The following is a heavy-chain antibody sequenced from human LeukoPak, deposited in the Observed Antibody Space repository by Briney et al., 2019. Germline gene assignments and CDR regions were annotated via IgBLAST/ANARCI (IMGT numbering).Heavy chain of an antibody. J-gene: IGHJ4*02. CDR2: IRSKAYGGTT. CDR1: GFTFGDYA. CDR3: TRDSVSYWPLGVDY. Sequence: GGSLRLSCTASGFTFGDYAMSWFRQAPGKGLEWVGFIRSKAYGGTTEYAASVKGRFTISRDDSKSIAYLQMNSLKTEDTAVYYCTRDSVSYWPLGVDYWGQGTLVTVSS. V-gene: IGHV3-49*03. D-gene: IGHD2-8*02.